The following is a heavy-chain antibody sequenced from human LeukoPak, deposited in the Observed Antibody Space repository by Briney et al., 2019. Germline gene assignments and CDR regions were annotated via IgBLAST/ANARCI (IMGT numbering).Heavy chain of an antibody. D-gene: IGHD5-12*01. V-gene: IGHV4-34*01. Sequence: PSETLSLTCAVYGGSFSGYYWSWIRQPPGKGLEWIGEINHSGSTNYNPSLKSRVTISVDTSKNQFSLKLSSVTAADTAVYYWARANLRRIVATAHRSYYYYGMDVWGQGTTVTVSS. CDR3: ARANLRRIVATAHRSYYYYGMDV. J-gene: IGHJ6*02. CDR2: INHSGST. CDR1: GGSFSGYY.